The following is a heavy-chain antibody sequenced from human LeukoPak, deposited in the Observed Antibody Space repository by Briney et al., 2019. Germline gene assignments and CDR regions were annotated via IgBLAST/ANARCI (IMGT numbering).Heavy chain of an antibody. CDR1: GYTLTSYY. CDR3: ARDLGDTAMVPDY. Sequence: GASVKVSCKASGYTLTSYYMHWVRQAPGQGLEWMGIINPSGGSTSYAQKFQGRVTMTRDMSTSTVYMELSSLRSEDTAVYYCARDLGDTAMVPDYWGQGTLVTVSS. V-gene: IGHV1-46*01. J-gene: IGHJ4*02. D-gene: IGHD5-18*01. CDR2: INPSGGST.